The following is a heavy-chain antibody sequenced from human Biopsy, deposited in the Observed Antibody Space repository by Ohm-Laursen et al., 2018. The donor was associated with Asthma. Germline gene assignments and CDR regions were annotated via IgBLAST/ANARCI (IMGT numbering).Heavy chain of an antibody. CDR2: HDTHRRCT. V-gene: IGHV1-2*05. D-gene: IGHD3-16*01. Sequence: GATVTLSCTASGYPFTDYYVHCARQDPGQGIEWMAQHDTHRRCTSYAQKFLGRVTMTRDTSVNTAFMVLSRLRSDDTGVYYCARIKIRIGAGTDRYFDLWGRGTLVTVSS. CDR3: ARIKIRIGAGTDRYFDL. J-gene: IGHJ2*01. CDR1: GYPFTDYY.